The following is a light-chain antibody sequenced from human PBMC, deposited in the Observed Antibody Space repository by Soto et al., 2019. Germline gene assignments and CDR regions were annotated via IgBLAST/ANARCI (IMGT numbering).Light chain of an antibody. Sequence: QLVLTQPPSVSGAPGQGVTISCTGSSSNFGAGYDVHWYQQLPGTAPKLLIYGNNNRPSGVPDRFSGSKSGTSASLAITGLQAEDEADYYCQSFDSSLSSWVFGGGTQLTVL. CDR1: SSNFGAGYD. J-gene: IGLJ3*02. CDR3: QSFDSSLSSWV. V-gene: IGLV1-40*01. CDR2: GNN.